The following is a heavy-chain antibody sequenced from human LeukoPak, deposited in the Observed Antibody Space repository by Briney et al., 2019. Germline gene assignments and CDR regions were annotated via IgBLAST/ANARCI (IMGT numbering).Heavy chain of an antibody. CDR2: ISGSGGST. Sequence: GGSLRLSCAASGFTFSSYAMSWVRQAPGKGLEWVSYISGSGGSTYYADSVKGRFTISRDNSKNALYLQMNSLRAEDTAVYYCAIRRDYYDSSGYPVYFDYWGQGTLVTVSS. J-gene: IGHJ4*02. CDR1: GFTFSSYA. CDR3: AIRRDYYDSSGYPVYFDY. D-gene: IGHD3-22*01. V-gene: IGHV3-23*01.